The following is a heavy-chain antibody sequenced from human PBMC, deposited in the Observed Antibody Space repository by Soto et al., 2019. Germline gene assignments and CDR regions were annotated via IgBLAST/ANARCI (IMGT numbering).Heavy chain of an antibody. CDR2: VKTKSDGETT. CDR3: TTLGPS. CDR1: GFTFGDAW. Sequence: EVQLVESGGGWEKPGGSLTLSCVASGFTFGDAWMNWVRQAAGKGLEWVGHVKTKSDGETTDYAAPVKGRFTIWRDDSTNTLYLQMNSLKSEDTGKYFCTTLGPSWGQGTQVTVSS. J-gene: IGHJ5*02. V-gene: IGHV3-15*07.